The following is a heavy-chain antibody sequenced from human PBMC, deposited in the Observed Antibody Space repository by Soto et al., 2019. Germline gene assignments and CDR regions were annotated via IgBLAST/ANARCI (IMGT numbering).Heavy chain of an antibody. CDR1: GGSISSSNW. CDR3: ARDRGGIAAAGTLNWFDT. J-gene: IGHJ5*02. D-gene: IGHD6-13*01. CDR2: IYHSGST. Sequence: LSLTCAVSGGSISSSNWWSWVRQPPGKGLEWIGEIYHSGSTNYNPSLKSRVTISVDKSKNQFSLKLSSVTAADTAVYYCARDRGGIAAAGTLNWFDTWGQGTLVTVSS. V-gene: IGHV4-4*02.